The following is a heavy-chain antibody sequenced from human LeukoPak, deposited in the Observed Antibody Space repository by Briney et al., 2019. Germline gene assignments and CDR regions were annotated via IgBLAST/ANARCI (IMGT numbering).Heavy chain of an antibody. CDR1: GGSISSYY. Sequence: YPSETLSLTCTVSGGSISSYYWSWIRQPPGKGLEWIGYIHYTGSTNHNPSLKSRITISIDTSKNQFSLKLSSVTAADTAVYYCAGTSSSCCSGGSCYGKFQTWGQGTLVTVSS. CDR3: AGTSSSCCSGGSCYGKFQT. J-gene: IGHJ1*01. D-gene: IGHD2-15*01. V-gene: IGHV4-59*08. CDR2: IHYTGST.